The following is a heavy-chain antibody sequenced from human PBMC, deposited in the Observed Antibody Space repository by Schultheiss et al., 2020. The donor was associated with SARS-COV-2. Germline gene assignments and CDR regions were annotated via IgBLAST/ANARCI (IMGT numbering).Heavy chain of an antibody. V-gene: IGHV1-69*05. Sequence: SVKVSCKASGYTFTSYAISWVRQAPGQGLEWMGGIIPIFGTANYAQKFQGRVTITRDTSASTAYMELSSLRSEDTAMYYCARVSAPRRYCSGGSCETYDYWGQGTLVTVSS. D-gene: IGHD2-15*01. CDR3: ARVSAPRRYCSGGSCETYDY. J-gene: IGHJ4*02. CDR1: GYTFTSYA. CDR2: IIPIFGTA.